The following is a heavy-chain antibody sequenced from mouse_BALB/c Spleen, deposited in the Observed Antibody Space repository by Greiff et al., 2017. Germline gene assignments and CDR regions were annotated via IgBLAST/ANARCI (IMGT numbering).Heavy chain of an antibody. Sequence: EVKVEESGGGLVKPGGSLKLSCAASGFTFSSYTMSWVRQTPEKRLEWVATISSGGSYTYYPDSVKGRFTISRDNAKNTLYLQMSSLKSEDTAMYYCTRDLWDEDYWGQGTTLTVSS. CDR1: GFTFSSYT. CDR3: TRDLWDEDY. V-gene: IGHV5-6-4*01. D-gene: IGHD4-1*01. CDR2: ISSGGSYT. J-gene: IGHJ2*01.